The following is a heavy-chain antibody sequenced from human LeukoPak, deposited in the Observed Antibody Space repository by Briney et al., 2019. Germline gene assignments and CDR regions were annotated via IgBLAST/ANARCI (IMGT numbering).Heavy chain of an antibody. CDR2: ISGSGGST. V-gene: IGHV3-23*01. D-gene: IGHD5-12*01. J-gene: IGHJ4*02. CDR1: GFTFSSYA. Sequence: GGSLRLSCAASGFTFSSYAMSWVRHAPGKGLEWVSAISGSGGSTYYADSVKGRFTISRDNSKNTLYLQMNSLRAEDTAVYYCAKDITPRDIVGGNWGQGTLVTVSS. CDR3: AKDITPRDIVGGN.